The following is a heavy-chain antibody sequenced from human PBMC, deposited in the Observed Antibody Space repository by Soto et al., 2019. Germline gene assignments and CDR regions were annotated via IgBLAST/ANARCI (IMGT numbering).Heavy chain of an antibody. J-gene: IGHJ6*02. D-gene: IGHD1-26*01. Sequence: QVQLVQSGAEVKKPGASVKVSCKASGYTFTSYGISWVRQAPGQGLEWMGWISAYNGNTNYAQKFQGRVTMNADTSTSTAYMELRRLIFDDTAVYYCARLRGNYYYYARDVWGQGTTVTVSS. CDR3: ARLRGNYYYYARDV. CDR2: ISAYNGNT. CDR1: GYTFTSYG. V-gene: IGHV1-18*04.